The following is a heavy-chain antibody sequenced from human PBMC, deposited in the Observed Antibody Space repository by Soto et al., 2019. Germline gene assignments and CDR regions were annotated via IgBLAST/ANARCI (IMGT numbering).Heavy chain of an antibody. J-gene: IGHJ4*02. CDR2: ISGSGDST. CDR3: AKALYGGFTY. CDR1: GFTFSVYA. D-gene: IGHD3-10*01. V-gene: IGHV3-23*01. Sequence: EVRLLESGGGLVQPGGSLRLSCAASGFTFSVYAMSWVRQAPGKGLEWVSGISGSGDSTHYADSVKSRFTVSRDNSKRMLYLQTNSLRAEDTAIYYCAKALYGGFTYWGQGTRVTVSS.